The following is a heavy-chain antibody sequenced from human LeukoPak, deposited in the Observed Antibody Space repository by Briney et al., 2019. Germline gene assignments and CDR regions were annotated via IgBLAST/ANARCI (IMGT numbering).Heavy chain of an antibody. CDR1: GGSISSSSYY. CDR3: ARGPDTAMVRY. J-gene: IGHJ4*02. Sequence: PSETLSLTCTVSGGSISSSSYYWGWIRQPPGKGLEWIGSIYYSGSTYYNPSLKSRVTISVDTSKNQFSLKLSSVTAADTAVYYCARGPDTAMVRYWGQGTLVTVSS. CDR2: IYYSGST. V-gene: IGHV4-39*07. D-gene: IGHD5-18*01.